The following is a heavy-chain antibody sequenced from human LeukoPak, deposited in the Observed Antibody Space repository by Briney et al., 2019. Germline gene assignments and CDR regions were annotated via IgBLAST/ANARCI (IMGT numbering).Heavy chain of an antibody. V-gene: IGHV3-23*01. J-gene: IGHJ4*02. CDR3: AKDSGDGYTNHALFDY. CDR1: GFTFSSYA. CDR2: ISGSGGST. Sequence: GGSLRLSCAASGFTFSSYAMSWVHQAPGKGLKRVSAISGSGGSTYYADSVKGRFTISRDNSKNTLYLQMNSLRADDTAVYYCAKDSGDGYTNHALFDYWGQGALVTVSS. D-gene: IGHD5-24*01.